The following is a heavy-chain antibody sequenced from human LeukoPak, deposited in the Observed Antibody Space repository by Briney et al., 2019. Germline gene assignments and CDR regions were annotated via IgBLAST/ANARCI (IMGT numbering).Heavy chain of an antibody. CDR3: CYDSSGYYYFGGAFDI. CDR2: ISYDGSNK. Sequence: PGGSLRLSCVASGFTFSRYAMHWVRQAPGKGLEWVAAISYDGSNKHFADSVKGRFTISRDNSKNTLFLQMNSLRVEDTAVYYCCYDSSGYYYFGGAFDIWGQGTMVTVSS. CDR1: GFTFSRYA. V-gene: IGHV3-30*03. J-gene: IGHJ3*02. D-gene: IGHD3-22*01.